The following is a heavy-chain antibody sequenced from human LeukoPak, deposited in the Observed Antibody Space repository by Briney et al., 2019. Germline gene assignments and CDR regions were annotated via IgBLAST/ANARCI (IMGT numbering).Heavy chain of an antibody. CDR1: GYTFTGYY. CDR3: ARDLRNTPLYCSSTSCYAGGYWFDP. D-gene: IGHD2-2*01. J-gene: IGHJ5*02. CDR2: INPNSGGT. V-gene: IGHV1-2*02. Sequence: ASVKVSCKASGYTFTGYYMHWVRQAPGQGLEWMGWINPNSGGTNYAQKFQGRVTMTRDTSISTAYMELSRLRSDDTAVYYCARDLRNTPLYCSSTSCYAGGYWFDPWGQGTLVTVSS.